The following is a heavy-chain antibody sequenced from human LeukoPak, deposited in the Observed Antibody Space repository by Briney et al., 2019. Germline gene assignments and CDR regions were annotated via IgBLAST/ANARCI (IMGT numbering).Heavy chain of an antibody. Sequence: GGSLRLSCAASGFTFDDYAMHWVRHAPGKGLEWVSGISWNSGSIDYADSVKGRFTISRDNAKNSLYLQMNSLRAEDTALYYCAKDIQYSGSYGAFDIWGQGTMVTVSS. V-gene: IGHV3-9*01. CDR2: ISWNSGSI. D-gene: IGHD1-26*01. CDR1: GFTFDDYA. CDR3: AKDIQYSGSYGAFDI. J-gene: IGHJ3*02.